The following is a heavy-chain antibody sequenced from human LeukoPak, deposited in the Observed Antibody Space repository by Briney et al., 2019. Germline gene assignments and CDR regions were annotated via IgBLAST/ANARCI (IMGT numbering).Heavy chain of an antibody. Sequence: PSETLSLTCTVSGGSISNYYWSWIRQPAGKGLEWIGRIYTSGSTNYNPSLKSRVTMSVDTSKNQFSLKLSSVTAADTAVYYCARESGDYGHWYFDLWGRGTLVTVSS. CDR2: IYTSGST. D-gene: IGHD4-17*01. J-gene: IGHJ2*01. CDR3: ARESGDYGHWYFDL. V-gene: IGHV4-4*07. CDR1: GGSISNYY.